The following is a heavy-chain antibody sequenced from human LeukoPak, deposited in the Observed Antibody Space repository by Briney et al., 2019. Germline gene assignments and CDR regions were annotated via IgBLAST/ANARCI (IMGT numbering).Heavy chain of an antibody. CDR2: IYSGGST. CDR1: GFTVSSNY. Sequence: GGSLRLSCVVSGFTVSSNYMSWVRQAPGKGLEWVSVIYSGGSTYYADSVKGRFTISRDNSKNTLYLQMNSLRAEDTAVYYCARISPWCSSTSCFQAFDIWGQGTMVTVSS. V-gene: IGHV3-53*01. J-gene: IGHJ3*02. D-gene: IGHD2-2*01. CDR3: ARISPWCSSTSCFQAFDI.